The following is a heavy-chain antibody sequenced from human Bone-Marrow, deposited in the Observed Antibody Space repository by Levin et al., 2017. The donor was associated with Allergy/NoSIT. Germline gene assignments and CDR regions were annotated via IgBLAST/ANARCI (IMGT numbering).Heavy chain of an antibody. CDR3: ARGVMVRIGGVIASFGLDV. CDR1: GYNFSEVS. V-gene: IGHV1-24*01. Sequence: RASVKVSCKVDGYNFSEVSMHWVRQAPGKGLEWMGGFDPEEGLTIYAQKLQGRVTMTEDTTTDTAYMELSSLRADDTAVYFCARGVMVRIGGVIASFGLDVWGQGTTVTVSS. J-gene: IGHJ6*02. D-gene: IGHD3-16*01. CDR2: FDPEEGLT.